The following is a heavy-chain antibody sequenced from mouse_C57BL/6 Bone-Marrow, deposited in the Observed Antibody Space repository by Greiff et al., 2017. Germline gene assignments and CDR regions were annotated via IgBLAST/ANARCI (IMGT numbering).Heavy chain of an antibody. Sequence: VMLVESGPGLVQPSQSLSITCTVSGFSLTSYGVHWVRQSPGKGLEWLGVIWSGGSTDYNAAFISRLSISKDNSKSQVFFKMNSLQADDTAIYYCATNWGGSSLAMDYWGQGTSVTVSS. J-gene: IGHJ4*01. CDR2: IWSGGST. CDR1: GFSLTSYG. CDR3: ATNWGGSSLAMDY. V-gene: IGHV2-2*01. D-gene: IGHD1-1*01.